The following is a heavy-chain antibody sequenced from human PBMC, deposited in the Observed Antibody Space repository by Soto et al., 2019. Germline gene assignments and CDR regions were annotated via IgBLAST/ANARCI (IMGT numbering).Heavy chain of an antibody. CDR2: SRNKANSYTT. V-gene: IGHV3-72*01. CDR3: ARVGTVTTTRDCDY. Sequence: EVHLVESGGGLVQPGGSLRLSCAASGFIFSDHYMDWVRQAPGKGLEWVGRSRNKANSYTTEYAASEKGRFTISRDDSENSVYRQMSSLKTEDTAVDYCARVGTVTTTRDCDYWGKGTMVTVSS. D-gene: IGHD4-17*01. CDR1: GFIFSDHY. J-gene: IGHJ4*02.